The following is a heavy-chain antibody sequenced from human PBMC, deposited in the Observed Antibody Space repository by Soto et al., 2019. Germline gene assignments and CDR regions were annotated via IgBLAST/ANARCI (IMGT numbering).Heavy chain of an antibody. V-gene: IGHV3-7*01. D-gene: IGHD2-15*01. Sequence: LRLSCAASGFTFSNYWMSWVRQAPGKGLEWVANIKEDGSEKYYVDSVKGRFTISRDNAKNSLYLQMNSLRAEDTAVYYCARDAPTGYCSGGSCYSNYWGQGTLVTVSS. J-gene: IGHJ4*02. CDR1: GFTFSNYW. CDR2: IKEDGSEK. CDR3: ARDAPTGYCSGGSCYSNY.